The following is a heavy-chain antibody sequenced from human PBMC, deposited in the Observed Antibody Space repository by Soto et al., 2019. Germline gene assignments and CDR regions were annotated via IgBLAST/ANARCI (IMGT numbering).Heavy chain of an antibody. J-gene: IGHJ4*02. V-gene: IGHV1-69*13. CDR3: TRGRIMITFGGAIIIDY. CDR2: IIPIFGTA. Sequence: SVKVSCKASGGTFSSYAISWVRQAPGQGLEWMGGIIPIFGTANYAQKFQGRVTITADESTSTAYMELSSLRSEDTAVYYCTRGRIMITFGGAIIIDYWGQGSLVTVSS. D-gene: IGHD3-16*01. CDR1: GGTFSSYA.